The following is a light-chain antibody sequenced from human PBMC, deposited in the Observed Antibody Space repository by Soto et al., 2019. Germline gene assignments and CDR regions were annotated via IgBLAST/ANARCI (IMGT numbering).Light chain of an antibody. Sequence: QSALTQPASVSGSPGQSITISCTATSSDAGGYKFVSWYQQHPGKAPKVMIYEDSKRPSGVSYRFSGSKSGNTASLTISGLQAEDEAEYHCCSYASGSTYWVFGGGTQLTVL. CDR2: EDS. J-gene: IGLJ3*02. CDR3: CSYASGSTYWV. CDR1: SSDAGGYKF. V-gene: IGLV2-23*01.